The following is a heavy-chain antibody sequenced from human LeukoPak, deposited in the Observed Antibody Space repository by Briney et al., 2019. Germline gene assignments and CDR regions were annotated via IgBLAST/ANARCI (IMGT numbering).Heavy chain of an antibody. Sequence: ASVKVSCKASGYSSTDYYIYWVRQAPGQGLEWMGWMNPNSGNTGYGQSFQGRITMTRDISIGTAYMELSNLTSEDTAIYYCTRGSSGRRDNWGQGTLVTVSA. V-gene: IGHV1-8*02. CDR1: GYSSTDYY. CDR2: MNPNSGNT. D-gene: IGHD6-19*01. J-gene: IGHJ4*02. CDR3: TRGSSGRRDN.